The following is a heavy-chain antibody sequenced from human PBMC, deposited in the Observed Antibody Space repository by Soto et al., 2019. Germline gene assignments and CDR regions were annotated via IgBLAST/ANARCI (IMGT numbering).Heavy chain of an antibody. J-gene: IGHJ6*03. V-gene: IGHV3-23*01. CDR1: GFTFSSYS. CDR3: AKVPGPGGPYFHHYYTDV. D-gene: IGHD3-10*01. CDR2: ISSSGSST. Sequence: GGSLGLSCAASGFTFSSYSMKWVRQAPGKGLEWVSSISSSGSSTYYADSVKGRFTISRDNSKNTLYLQMNSLRAEDTAVYYCAKVPGPGGPYFHHYYTDVWGKGTPVTV.